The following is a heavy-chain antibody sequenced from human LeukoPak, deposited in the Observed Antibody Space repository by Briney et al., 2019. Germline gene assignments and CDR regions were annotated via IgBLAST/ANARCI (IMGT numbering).Heavy chain of an antibody. D-gene: IGHD6-25*01. J-gene: IGHJ4*02. CDR2: ISSNGGST. Sequence: GGSLRLSCAASGFTFSSYAMHWVRQAPGKGLEYVSAISSNGGSTYYANSVKGRFTISRDNSKNTLYLQMGSLRAEDMAVYYCARGYQRILDYWGQGTLVTVSS. CDR1: GFTFSSYA. V-gene: IGHV3-64*01. CDR3: ARGYQRILDY.